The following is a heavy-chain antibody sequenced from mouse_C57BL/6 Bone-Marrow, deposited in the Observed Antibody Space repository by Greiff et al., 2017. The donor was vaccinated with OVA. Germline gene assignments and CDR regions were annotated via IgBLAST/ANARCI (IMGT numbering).Heavy chain of an antibody. CDR3: ARYSPYYFDY. Sequence: VQLKESGGGLVQPGGSLSLSCAASGFTFTDYYMSWVRQPPGKALEWLGFIRNKANGYTTEYSASVKGRFTISRDNSQSILYLQMNALRAEDSATYYCARYSPYYFDYWGQGTTLTVSS. CDR1: GFTFTDYY. V-gene: IGHV7-3*01. J-gene: IGHJ2*01. CDR2: IRNKANGYTT.